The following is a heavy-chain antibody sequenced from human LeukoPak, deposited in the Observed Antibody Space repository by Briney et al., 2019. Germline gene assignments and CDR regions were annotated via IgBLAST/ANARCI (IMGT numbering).Heavy chain of an antibody. CDR2: IIPILGIA. CDR1: GGTFSSYA. J-gene: IGHJ4*02. Sequence: GASVKVSCKASGGTFSSYAISWVRQAPGQGLEWMGRIIPILGIANYAQKFQGRVTITADKSTSTAYMELSSLRSEDTAVYYCAGDRGGNQQQLVLWGQGTLVTVSS. V-gene: IGHV1-69*04. CDR3: AGDRGGNQQQLVL. D-gene: IGHD6-13*01.